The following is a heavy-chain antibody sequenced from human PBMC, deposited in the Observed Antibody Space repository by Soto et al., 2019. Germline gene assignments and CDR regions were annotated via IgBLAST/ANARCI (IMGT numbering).Heavy chain of an antibody. Sequence: PGGSLRLSCAASGFTVSTKYMSWIRQAPGKGLEWVSYISSSSSYTNYADSVKGRFTISRDNAKNSLYLQMNSLRAEDTAVYYCARDYYVWGSYRYGPLDYWGQGTLVTVSS. V-gene: IGHV3-11*06. CDR3: ARDYYVWGSYRYGPLDY. J-gene: IGHJ4*02. D-gene: IGHD3-16*02. CDR2: ISSSSSYT. CDR1: GFTVSTKY.